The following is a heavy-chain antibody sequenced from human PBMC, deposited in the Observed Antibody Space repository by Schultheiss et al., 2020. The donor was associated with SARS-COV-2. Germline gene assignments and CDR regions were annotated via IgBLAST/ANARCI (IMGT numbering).Heavy chain of an antibody. CDR2: IYYSGST. CDR1: GYSISSGYY. D-gene: IGHD3-3*01. Sequence: SETLSLTCAVSGYSISSGYYWGWIRQPPGKGLEWIGSIYYSGSTYYNPSLKSRVTISVDTSKNQFSLKLSSVTAADTAVYYCARLHGDFWSGYYQYQEYDYWGQGTLVTVSS. V-gene: IGHV4-38-2*01. J-gene: IGHJ4*02. CDR3: ARLHGDFWSGYYQYQEYDY.